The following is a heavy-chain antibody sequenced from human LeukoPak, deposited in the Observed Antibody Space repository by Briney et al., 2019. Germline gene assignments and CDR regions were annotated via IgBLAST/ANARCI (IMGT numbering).Heavy chain of an antibody. CDR2: INHSGST. CDR3: ARAIVVVPAAMYYYYYGMDV. CDR1: GGSFSGYY. J-gene: IGHJ6*02. V-gene: IGHV4-34*01. Sequence: ASETLSLTCAVYGGSFSGYYWSWLRQPPGKGLEWIGEINHSGSTNYNPSLKSRVTISVDTSKNQFSLKLSSVTAADTAVYYCARAIVVVPAAMYYYYYGMDVWGQGTTVTVSS. D-gene: IGHD2-2*01.